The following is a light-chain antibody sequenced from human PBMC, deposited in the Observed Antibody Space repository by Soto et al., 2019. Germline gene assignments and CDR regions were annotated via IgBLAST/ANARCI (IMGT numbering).Light chain of an antibody. Sequence: DIQMTQSPSTLSASVGDRVTISCRASQSISSSLAWYQQKPGKAPNLLIYKASNLQGGVPSRFSGTGSGTEFTLTISSLQPDDFATYYCQQYNSYPFTFGPGTKVDI. V-gene: IGKV1-5*03. CDR1: QSISSS. CDR3: QQYNSYPFT. J-gene: IGKJ3*01. CDR2: KAS.